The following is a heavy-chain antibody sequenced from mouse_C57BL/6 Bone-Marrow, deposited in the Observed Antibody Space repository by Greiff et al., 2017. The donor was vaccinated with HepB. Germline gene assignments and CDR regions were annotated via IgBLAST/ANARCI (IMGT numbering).Heavy chain of an antibody. V-gene: IGHV1-59*01. CDR2: IDPSDSYT. CDR3: ARRVYKAMDY. D-gene: IGHD1-3*01. J-gene: IGHJ4*01. CDR1: GYTFTSYW. Sequence: QVQLQQPGAELVRPGTSVKLSCKASGYTFTSYWMHWVKQRPGQGLEWIGVIDPSDSYTNYNQKFKGKATLTVDTSSSTAYMQLSSLTSEDSAVYYCARRVYKAMDYWGQGTSVTVSS.